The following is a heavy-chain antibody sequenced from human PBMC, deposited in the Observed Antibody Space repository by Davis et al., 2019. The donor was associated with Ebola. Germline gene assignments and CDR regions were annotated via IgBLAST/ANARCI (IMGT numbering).Heavy chain of an antibody. J-gene: IGHJ5*02. V-gene: IGHV3-23*01. D-gene: IGHD5-18*01. CDR2: ISGSGGST. Sequence: GESLKISCAASGFTFSSYAMSWVRQAPGKGLEWVSAISGSGGSTYYADSVKGRFTISRDNSKNTLYLQMNSLRAEDTAVYYCVRDQGVDTAMINLGGFDPWGQGTLVTVSS. CDR1: GFTFSSYA. CDR3: VRDQGVDTAMINLGGFDP.